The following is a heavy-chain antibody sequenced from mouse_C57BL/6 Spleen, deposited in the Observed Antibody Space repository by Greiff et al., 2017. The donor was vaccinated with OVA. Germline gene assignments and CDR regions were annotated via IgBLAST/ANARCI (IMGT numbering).Heavy chain of an antibody. CDR3: ARTPYDYGYAMDD. CDR1: GFTFSDYV. D-gene: IGHD2-4*01. J-gene: IGHJ4*01. V-gene: IGHV5-17*01. CDR2: ISSGSSTI. Sequence: EVKVIESGGGLVKPGGSLKLSCAASGFTFSDYVMHWVRQAPEKGLEWVAYISSGSSTIYYADKVKGRFTLSRDNAKHTLFLQMTSLRAEDTAMYDCARTPYDYGYAMDDWGQGTSVTVSS.